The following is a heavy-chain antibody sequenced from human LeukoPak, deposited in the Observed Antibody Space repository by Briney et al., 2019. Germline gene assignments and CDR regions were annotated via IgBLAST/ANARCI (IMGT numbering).Heavy chain of an antibody. Sequence: GGSLRLSCEASGITFTSHWMTWVRQAPGRGLEWVANIKHDGSLRNYVDSVKGRFTISRDNAKHSLYLQMNSLRAEDTAVYYCARDQDYHISDSWYDAFDVWGRGTMVTVSP. CDR3: ARDQDYHISDSWYDAFDV. CDR1: GITFTSHW. V-gene: IGHV3-7*01. J-gene: IGHJ3*01. CDR2: IKHDGSLR. D-gene: IGHD3/OR15-3a*01.